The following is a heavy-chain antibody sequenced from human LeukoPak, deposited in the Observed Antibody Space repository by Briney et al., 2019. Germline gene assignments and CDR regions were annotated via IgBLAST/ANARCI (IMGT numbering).Heavy chain of an antibody. D-gene: IGHD1-26*01. CDR3: ARGLGGATFDY. V-gene: IGHV3-21*01. CDR2: ISSSSSYI. J-gene: IGHJ4*02. Sequence: GGSLRLSCAGSGFTLSSYSMDWVRQAPGKGLEWVSSISSSSSYIYYADSVKGRFTISRDNAKNSLYLQMNSLRAEDTAVYYCARGLGGATFDYWGQGTLVTVSS. CDR1: GFTLSSYS.